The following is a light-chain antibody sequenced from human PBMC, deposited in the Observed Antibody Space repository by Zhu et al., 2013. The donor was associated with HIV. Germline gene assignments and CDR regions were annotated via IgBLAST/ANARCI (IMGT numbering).Light chain of an antibody. CDR1: SSDIGDHSY. V-gene: IGLV2-14*01. J-gene: IGLJ2*01. CDR2: QVS. CDR3: SSFSTHTPVV. Sequence: QSVLTQPASVSASRGQSITISCTGTSSDIGDHSYVSWYQQHPGKAPKLLISQVSNRASGTSDRFSGSTSGNTASLTISGVETEDEADYYCSSFSTHTPVVFGRGTKLTVL.